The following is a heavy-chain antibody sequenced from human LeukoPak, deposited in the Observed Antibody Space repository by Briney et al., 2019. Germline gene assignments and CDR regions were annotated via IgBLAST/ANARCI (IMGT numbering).Heavy chain of an antibody. D-gene: IGHD3-10*01. CDR3: ARTYYYGSGKLDYYYYGMDV. V-gene: IGHV1-69*10. CDR1: GGTFSSYA. CDR2: IIPILGTA. J-gene: IGHJ6*04. Sequence: GASVKVSCKASGGTFSSYAISWVRQAPGQGLEWMGGIIPILGTANYAQKFQGRVTITADKSTSTAYMELSSLRSEDTAVYYCARTYYYGSGKLDYYYYGMDVWGKGTTVTVSS.